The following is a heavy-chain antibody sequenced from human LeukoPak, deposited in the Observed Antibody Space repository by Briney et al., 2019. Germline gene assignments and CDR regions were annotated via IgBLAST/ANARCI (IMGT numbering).Heavy chain of an antibody. V-gene: IGHV1-2*02. J-gene: IGHJ4*02. CDR1: GYTFTGYY. D-gene: IGHD6-19*01. CDR3: ARVVAGTEFFDY. CDR2: INPNSGGT. Sequence: ASVKVSCKASGYTFTGYYMHWVRQAPGQGLEWMGWINPNSGGTNYAQKFQGRVTMTRDTSISTAYTELSRLRSDDTAVYYCARVVAGTEFFDYWGQGTLVTVSS.